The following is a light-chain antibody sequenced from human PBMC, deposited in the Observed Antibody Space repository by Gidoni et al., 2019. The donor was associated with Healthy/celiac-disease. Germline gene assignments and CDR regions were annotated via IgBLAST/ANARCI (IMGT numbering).Light chain of an antibody. Sequence: DPVSITCRASQSISSYLNWYQQKPGKAPKLLIYAASSLQRGVPSRFSGGRSGTDFTLTISSLQPEDFATYYCQQSYSTPPISFGQGTRLEIK. CDR2: AAS. J-gene: IGKJ5*01. CDR1: QSISSY. CDR3: QQSYSTPPIS. V-gene: IGKV1-39*01.